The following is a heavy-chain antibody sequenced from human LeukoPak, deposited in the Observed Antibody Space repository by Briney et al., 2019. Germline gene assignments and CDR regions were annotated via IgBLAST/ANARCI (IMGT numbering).Heavy chain of an antibody. J-gene: IGHJ4*02. Sequence: SETLSLTCAVYGGSFSGYYWSWIRQPPGKGLEWIGEINHSGSTNYNPSLKSRVTISVDTSKNQFSLKLSSVTAADTAVYYCARGRRDGYNFVVYVASGCFDYWGQGTLVTVSS. V-gene: IGHV4-34*01. D-gene: IGHD5-24*01. CDR1: GGSFSGYY. CDR2: INHSGST. CDR3: ARGRRDGYNFVVYVASGCFDY.